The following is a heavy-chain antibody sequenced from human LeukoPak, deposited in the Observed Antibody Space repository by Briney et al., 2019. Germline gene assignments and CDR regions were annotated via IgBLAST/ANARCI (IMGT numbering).Heavy chain of an antibody. CDR1: GFTFSSYG. V-gene: IGHV3-30*02. J-gene: IGHJ5*02. Sequence: GGSLRLSCAASGFTFSSYGMHWVRQAPGKGLEWVAFIRYDGSNKYYADSVKGRFSISRDNSKNTLYLQMNSLRAEDTAVYYCAKEDCGGNVCWFDPWGQGTLVTVSS. CDR2: IRYDGSNK. CDR3: AKEDCGGNVCWFDP. D-gene: IGHD4-23*01.